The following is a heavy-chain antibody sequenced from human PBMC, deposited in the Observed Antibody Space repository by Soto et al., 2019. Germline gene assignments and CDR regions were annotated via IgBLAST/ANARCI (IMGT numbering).Heavy chain of an antibody. J-gene: IGHJ6*03. V-gene: IGHV3-66*01. CDR2: IYSGGST. D-gene: IGHD5-12*01. CDR1: GFTVSSNY. Sequence: GGSLRLSCAASGFTVSSNYMSWVRQAPGKGLEWVSVIYSGGSTYYADSVKGRFTISRDNSKNTLYLQMNSLRAEDTAVYYCARDISVYDLHSDYYYYYSMHVWRKGTTVTV. CDR3: ARDISVYDLHSDYYYYYSMHV.